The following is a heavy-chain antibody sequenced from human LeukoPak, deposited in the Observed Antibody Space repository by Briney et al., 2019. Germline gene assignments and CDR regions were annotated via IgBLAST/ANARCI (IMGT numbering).Heavy chain of an antibody. CDR3: TRLEAAADSDY. D-gene: IGHD6-13*01. V-gene: IGHV3-73*01. CDR1: GFTFSGSP. Sequence: GGSLRLSCAASGFTFSGSPIHWVRQASGKGLEWVGRIRSKTNNYATAYTASVKGRFSISRDDSKNTSYLQMNSLKTEDTAMYYCTRLEAAADSDYWGQGTLVTVSS. J-gene: IGHJ4*02. CDR2: IRSKTNNYAT.